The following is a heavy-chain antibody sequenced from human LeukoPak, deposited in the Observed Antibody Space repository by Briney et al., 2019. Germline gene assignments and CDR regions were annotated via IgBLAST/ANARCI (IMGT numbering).Heavy chain of an antibody. J-gene: IGHJ4*02. V-gene: IGHV3-21*01. Sequence: GESLRLSCAASGFTFSSYAMTWVRQAPGKGLEWVSFISSSSIFIYYADSVKGRFTISRDNAKNSLYLQMNSLRAEDTAVYYCARSKEGGLRYFDWLGRVGDYWGQGTLVTVSS. CDR2: ISSSSIFI. D-gene: IGHD3-9*01. CDR1: GFTFSSYA. CDR3: ARSKEGGLRYFDWLGRVGDY.